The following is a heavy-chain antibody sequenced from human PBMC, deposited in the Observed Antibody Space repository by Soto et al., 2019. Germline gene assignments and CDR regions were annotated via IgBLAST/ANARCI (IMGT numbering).Heavy chain of an antibody. CDR2: IIPIFGNT. J-gene: IGHJ3*02. Sequence: ASVKVSCKASGGTFSSYAISWVRQAPGQGLEWMGGIIPIFGNTNYAQKLQGRVTMTTDTSTSTAYMELRSLRSDDTAVYYCARFDSGYVEEKNDAFDIWGQGTMVTVSS. V-gene: IGHV1-18*01. CDR1: GGTFSSYA. D-gene: IGHD5-12*01. CDR3: ARFDSGYVEEKNDAFDI.